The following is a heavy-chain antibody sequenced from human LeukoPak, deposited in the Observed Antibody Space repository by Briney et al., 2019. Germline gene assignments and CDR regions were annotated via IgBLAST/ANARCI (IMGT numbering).Heavy chain of an antibody. D-gene: IGHD3-22*01. CDR1: GGSLSSYY. CDR2: IYYSGTT. Sequence: PSETLSLTCTVSGGSLSSYYWSWVRQPPGKGLEWIGFIYYSGTTKYNPSLRSRVTISLDTSTNQLSLKMNSVTAADTAVYYCARSYDSRGYYYYGMDVWGQGTTVTVSS. V-gene: IGHV4-59*01. CDR3: ARSYDSRGYYYYGMDV. J-gene: IGHJ6*02.